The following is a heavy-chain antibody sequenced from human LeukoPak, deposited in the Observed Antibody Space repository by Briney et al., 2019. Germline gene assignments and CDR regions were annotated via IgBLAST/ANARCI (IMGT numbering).Heavy chain of an antibody. Sequence: SETLSLTCTVSGGSISSSSYYWGWIRQPPGKGLEWIGSIYYSGSTYYNPSLKSRVTIPVDTSKNQFSLKLSSVTAADTAVYYCAVVMGAVDYWGQGTLVTVSS. V-gene: IGHV4-39*01. J-gene: IGHJ4*02. CDR3: AVVMGAVDY. CDR2: IYYSGST. D-gene: IGHD3-22*01. CDR1: GGSISSSSYY.